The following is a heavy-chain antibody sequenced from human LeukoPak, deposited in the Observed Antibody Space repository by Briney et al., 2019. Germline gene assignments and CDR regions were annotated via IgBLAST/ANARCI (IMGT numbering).Heavy chain of an antibody. CDR1: GGSISSGDYY. CDR3: ARESEVPAAVI. J-gene: IGHJ3*02. CDR2: IYHSGST. Sequence: TASETLSLTCTVSGGSISSGDYYWSWIRQPPGKGLEWIGYIYHSGSTYYNPSLKSRVTISVDRSKNQFSLKLSSVTAADTAVCYCARESEVPAAVIWGQGTMVTVSS. D-gene: IGHD2-2*01. V-gene: IGHV4-30-4*01.